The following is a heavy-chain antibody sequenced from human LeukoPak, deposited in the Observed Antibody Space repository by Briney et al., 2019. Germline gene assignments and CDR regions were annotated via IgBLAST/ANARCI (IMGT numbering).Heavy chain of an antibody. D-gene: IGHD1-1*01. Sequence: GGSLRLSCAVSGFTFSTYAMSWVRQAPGKGLQWVSTINPTGGNTYYANSVKGRFAISRDNSKNTLYLQMNSLRAEDTAVYYCAKDRLSGTTYIYDAFDIWGQGTMVTVSS. J-gene: IGHJ3*02. CDR3: AKDRLSGTTYIYDAFDI. V-gene: IGHV3-23*01. CDR1: GFTFSTYA. CDR2: INPTGGNT.